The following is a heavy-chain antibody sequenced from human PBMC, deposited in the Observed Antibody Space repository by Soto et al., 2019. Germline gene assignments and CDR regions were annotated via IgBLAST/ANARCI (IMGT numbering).Heavy chain of an antibody. J-gene: IGHJ1*01. CDR2: ISSSSSYI. V-gene: IGHV3-21*01. Sequence: EVQLVESGGCLVKPGGSLRLSCAASGFTFSSYSMNWVRQAPGKGLEWVSSISSSSSYIYYADSVKGRFTISKDNDKNSLHLQMNSLRAEDTAVYYGARDGGSYYAYFQHWGQGTLVTVSS. CDR1: GFTFSSYS. CDR3: ARDGGSYYAYFQH. D-gene: IGHD1-26*01.